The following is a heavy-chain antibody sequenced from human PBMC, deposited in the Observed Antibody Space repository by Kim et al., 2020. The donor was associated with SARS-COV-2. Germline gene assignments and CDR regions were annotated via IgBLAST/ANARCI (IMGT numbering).Heavy chain of an antibody. CDR1: GFTFSSYW. Sequence: GGSLRLSCAASGFTFSSYWMHWVRQAPGKGLVWVSRINSDGSSTSYADSVKGRFTISRDNAKNTLYLQMNSLRAEDTAVYYCARGSQGAAEDYWGQGTLVTVSS. D-gene: IGHD6-13*01. CDR3: ARGSQGAAEDY. V-gene: IGHV3-74*01. J-gene: IGHJ4*02. CDR2: INSDGSST.